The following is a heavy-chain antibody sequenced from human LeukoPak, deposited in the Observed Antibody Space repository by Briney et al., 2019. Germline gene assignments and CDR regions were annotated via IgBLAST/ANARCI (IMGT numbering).Heavy chain of an antibody. J-gene: IGHJ4*02. CDR3: ARDSSGWYSFDY. CDR1: GFTFDDYG. V-gene: IGHV3-20*04. Sequence: GGSLRLSCVSSGFTFDDYGMSWVRQAPGKGLEWVSGINWNGGSTGYADSVKGRFTISRDNAKNSLYLQMNSLRAEDTALYYCARDSSGWYSFDYWGQGTLVTVSS. CDR2: INWNGGST. D-gene: IGHD6-19*01.